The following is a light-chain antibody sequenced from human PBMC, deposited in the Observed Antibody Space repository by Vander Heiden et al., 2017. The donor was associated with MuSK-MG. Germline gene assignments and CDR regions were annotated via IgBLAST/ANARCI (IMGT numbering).Light chain of an antibody. Sequence: DIGLTQSPDPLAVSLGERSPTKSRSSQRFVYSSHNKNHLPGYPHKPRQPPTLLISWASSRESGVPDRFSGRGSGTDFTITISSLQAEDVAVYFCQQYSNIPLTFGGGTKVEI. CDR2: WAS. CDR3: QQYSNIPLT. V-gene: IGKV4-1*01. CDR1: QRFVYSSHNKNH. J-gene: IGKJ4*01.